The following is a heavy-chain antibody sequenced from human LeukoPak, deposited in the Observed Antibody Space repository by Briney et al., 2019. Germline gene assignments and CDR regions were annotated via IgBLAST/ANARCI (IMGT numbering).Heavy chain of an antibody. CDR3: ARESTAYGDYEGLVDY. V-gene: IGHV1-2*04. J-gene: IGHJ4*02. CDR2: INPNSGGT. CDR1: GYTFTGYY. Sequence: GASVKVSCKASGYTFTGYYMHWVRQAPGQGLEWMGWINPNSGGTNYAQKFQGWVTMTRDTSISTAYMELSRLRSDDTAVYYCARESTAYGDYEGLVDYWGQGTLVTVSS. D-gene: IGHD4-17*01.